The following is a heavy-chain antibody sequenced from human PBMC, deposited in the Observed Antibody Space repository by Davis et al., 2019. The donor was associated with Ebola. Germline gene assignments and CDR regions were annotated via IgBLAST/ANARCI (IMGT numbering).Heavy chain of an antibody. D-gene: IGHD3-16*01. CDR1: GDSVSSNSAA. CDR2: TYYTSKWNT. V-gene: IGHV6-1*01. CDR3: ARVSWGLSKAFDN. J-gene: IGHJ4*02. Sequence: PSETLSLTCAISGDSVSSNSAAWNWIRQSPSRGLEWLGRTYYTSKWNTDYATSVKSRITINPDTSKNQFSLHLNSVTPEDTAAYYCARVSWGLSKAFDNWGQGTLVTVSS.